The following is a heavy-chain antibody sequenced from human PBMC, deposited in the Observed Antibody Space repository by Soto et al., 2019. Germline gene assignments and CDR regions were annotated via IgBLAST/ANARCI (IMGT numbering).Heavy chain of an antibody. V-gene: IGHV4-59*08. CDR1: GDSISGYF. Sequence: QVQLQESGPGLVKPSETLSLSCSVSGDSISGYFWTWIRQPPGKGLEWIGYMYSSGSTNYNPSLKSRVTMSVDTSKNQFSLNLSSVTAADTAVYYCARKSSNWNYIDYWGQGTLVTVSS. CDR2: MYSSGST. J-gene: IGHJ4*02. CDR3: ARKSSNWNYIDY. D-gene: IGHD1-20*01.